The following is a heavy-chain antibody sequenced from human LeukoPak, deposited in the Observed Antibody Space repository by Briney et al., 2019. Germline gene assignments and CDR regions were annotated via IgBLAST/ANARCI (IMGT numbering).Heavy chain of an antibody. Sequence: ASVKVSCKASGYTFTANYMQWVRQAPGQGLEWMGWINPNSGGTSFAQKFQGRVTMTSDTSISTAYMELNRLTSDDTPVYYCARDGGQYATDYWGQGTLVTASS. V-gene: IGHV1-2*02. CDR3: ARDGGQYATDY. J-gene: IGHJ4*02. CDR1: GYTFTANY. CDR2: INPNSGGT. D-gene: IGHD2-8*01.